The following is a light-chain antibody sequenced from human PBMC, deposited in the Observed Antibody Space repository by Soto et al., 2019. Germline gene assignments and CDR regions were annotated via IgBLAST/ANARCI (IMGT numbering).Light chain of an antibody. CDR1: SSNIGAGYD. J-gene: IGLJ2*01. Sequence: QSVLTQPPSVSGAPGQRVTISCTGSSSNIGAGYDVHWYQQLPGTAPKLLIYGNSNRPSGVPDRFSGSKSGTSASLAITGLQAEDEADYYCSSYAGSNVVFGGGTKVTVL. V-gene: IGLV1-40*01. CDR3: SSYAGSNVV. CDR2: GNS.